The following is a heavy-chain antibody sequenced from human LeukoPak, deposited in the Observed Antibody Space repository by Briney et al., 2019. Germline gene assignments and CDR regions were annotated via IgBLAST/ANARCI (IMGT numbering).Heavy chain of an antibody. D-gene: IGHD3-16*01. CDR3: ALWGTWGYFDY. CDR1: GDYINNPTYY. CDR2: MHNSGSA. Sequence: PSETLPLTCSVSGDYINNPTYYWGWIRQPPGKGLEWIGSMHNSGSAYYNPSVKSRVTISVDTSKKQFSVKLNSVTAADTAVYYCALWGTWGYFDYWGQGTLVTVSS. V-gene: IGHV4-39*01. J-gene: IGHJ4*02.